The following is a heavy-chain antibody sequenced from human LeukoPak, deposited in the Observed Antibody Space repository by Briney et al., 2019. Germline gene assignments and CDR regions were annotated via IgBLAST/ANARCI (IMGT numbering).Heavy chain of an antibody. V-gene: IGHV1-69*06. CDR2: IIPIFGTA. CDR1: GGTFSSYA. Sequence: ASVKVSCKASGGTFSSYAISWVRPAPGQGLEWMGGIIPIFGTANYAQKFQGRVTITADKSTSTAYMELSSLRSEDTAVYYCARVEAVAAAFDYWGQGTLVTVSS. D-gene: IGHD6-19*01. J-gene: IGHJ4*02. CDR3: ARVEAVAAAFDY.